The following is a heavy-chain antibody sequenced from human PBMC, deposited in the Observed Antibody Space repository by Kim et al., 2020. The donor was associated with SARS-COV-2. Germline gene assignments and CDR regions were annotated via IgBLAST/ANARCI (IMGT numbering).Heavy chain of an antibody. Sequence: ASVKVSCKASGYTFTGYYMHWVRQAPGQGLEWMGRINPNSGGTNYAQKFQGRVTMTRDTSISTAYMELSRLRSDDTAVYYCARDGYGGNSDEHWGQGTLVTVSS. J-gene: IGHJ1*01. V-gene: IGHV1-2*06. CDR2: INPNSGGT. CDR1: GYTFTGYY. CDR3: ARDGYGGNSDEH. D-gene: IGHD4-17*01.